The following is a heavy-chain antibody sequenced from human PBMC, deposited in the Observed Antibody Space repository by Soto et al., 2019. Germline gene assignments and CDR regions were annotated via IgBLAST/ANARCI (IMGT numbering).Heavy chain of an antibody. V-gene: IGHV4-39*01. CDR3: ARPGNYGSGSYLYYLDY. Sequence: PSETLFLTCTVSGGSISSSYYYWGWIRQPPGKGLEWIGSIYYSGSTYYNPSLKSRVTISVDTSKNQFSLKLSSVTAADTAVYYCARPGNYGSGSYLYYLDYWGQGTLVTVSS. D-gene: IGHD3-10*01. CDR2: IYYSGST. CDR1: GGSISSSYYY. J-gene: IGHJ4*02.